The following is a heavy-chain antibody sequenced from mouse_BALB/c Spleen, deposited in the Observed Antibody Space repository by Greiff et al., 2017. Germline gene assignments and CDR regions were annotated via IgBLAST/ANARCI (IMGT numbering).Heavy chain of an antibody. J-gene: IGHJ2*01. CDR1: GFTFSDYG. CDR2: ISNLAYSI. Sequence: EVKVVESGGGLVQPGGSRKLSCAASGFTFSDYGMAWVRQAPGKGPEWVAFISNLAYSIYYADTVTGRFTISRENAKNTLYLEMSSLRSEDTAMYYCAREAQIYDGYYFDYWGQGTTLTVSS. CDR3: AREAQIYDGYYFDY. D-gene: IGHD2-3*01. V-gene: IGHV5-15*02.